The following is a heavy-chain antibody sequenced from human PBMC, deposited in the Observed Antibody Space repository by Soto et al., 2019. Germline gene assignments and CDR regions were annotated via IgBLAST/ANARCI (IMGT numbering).Heavy chain of an antibody. CDR3: ARYYCTSTACCLFDA. D-gene: IGHD2-2*01. V-gene: IGHV4-30-4*01. Sequence: QVQLQESGPGLVKPSQTLSLTCTVSGGSISSGDYYWSWIRQPPGKGLEWIGYIFYSGSTHYNPSIQSLLSIYVDTSRNQVALKLSSVTAADTAVYSCARYYCTSTACCLFDAGGQGALVTFSS. J-gene: IGHJ4*01. CDR2: IFYSGST. CDR1: GGSISSGDYY.